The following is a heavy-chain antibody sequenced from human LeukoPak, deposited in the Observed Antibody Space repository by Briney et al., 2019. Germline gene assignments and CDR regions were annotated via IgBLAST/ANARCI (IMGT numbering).Heavy chain of an antibody. CDR2: ISSSGSTI. CDR1: GFTFSDYY. V-gene: IGHV3-11*01. J-gene: IGHJ5*02. D-gene: IGHD3-22*01. Sequence: MPGGSLRLSCAASGFTFSDYYMSWIRQAPGKGLEWVSYISSSGSTIYYADSVKGRFTISRDNAKNSLYLQMNSLRAEDTAVYYCAGEYYYDSSGYYRGSWFDPWGQGTLVTVSS. CDR3: AGEYYYDSSGYYRGSWFDP.